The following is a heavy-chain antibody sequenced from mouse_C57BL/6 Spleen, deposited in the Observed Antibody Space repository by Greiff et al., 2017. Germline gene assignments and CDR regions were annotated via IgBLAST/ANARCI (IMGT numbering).Heavy chain of an antibody. Sequence: VKLQESGAELVKPGASVKISCKASGYAFSSYWMNWVKQRPGQGLEWIGRIYPGDGDNNYNGKFKGKATLTADKSSSTAYMQRSSLTSEDSAVYFCARSSGVDSDFDYWGQGTTLTVSS. J-gene: IGHJ2*01. CDR3: ARSSGVDSDFDY. CDR2: IYPGDGDN. CDR1: GYAFSSYW. V-gene: IGHV1-80*01. D-gene: IGHD2-4*01.